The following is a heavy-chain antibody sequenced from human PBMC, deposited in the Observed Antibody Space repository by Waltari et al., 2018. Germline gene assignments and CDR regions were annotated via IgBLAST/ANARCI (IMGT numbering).Heavy chain of an antibody. CDR1: GFTFNSYA. CDR2: IGGNGVSR. CDR3: AKAHWDYGNYYYYYMDG. V-gene: IGHV3-23*04. J-gene: IGHJ6*03. D-gene: IGHD1-7*01. Sequence: EVQLVESGGGLVQPGGSLRLSCAASGFTFNSYAMNWVRQAPGEGPEWVSTIGGNGVSRYYADSVEGRFTISRDNSRNTVYLQMSSLRAEDTAIYYCAKAHWDYGNYYYYYMDGWGNGTTVIVSS.